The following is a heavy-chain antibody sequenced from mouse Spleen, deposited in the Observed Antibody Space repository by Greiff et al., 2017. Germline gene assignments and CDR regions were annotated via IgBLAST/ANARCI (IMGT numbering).Heavy chain of an antibody. Sequence: EVKLVESGGGLVKPGGSLKLSCAASGFTFSSYTMSWVRQTPEKRLEWVATISSGGGNTYYPDSVKGRFTISRDNAKNTLYLQMSSLRSEDTALYYCARDSSGYSAWFAYWGQGTLVTVSA. CDR3: ARDSSGYSAWFAY. J-gene: IGHJ3*01. CDR2: ISSGGGNT. CDR1: GFTFSSYT. D-gene: IGHD3-2*01. V-gene: IGHV5-9*01.